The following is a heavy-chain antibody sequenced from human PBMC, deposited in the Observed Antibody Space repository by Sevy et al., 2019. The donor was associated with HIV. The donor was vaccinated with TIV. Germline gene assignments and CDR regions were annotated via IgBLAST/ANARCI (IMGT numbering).Heavy chain of an antibody. CDR3: AREGCTKPHDY. V-gene: IGHV3-23*01. J-gene: IGHJ4*02. CDR1: GFTFSKYS. D-gene: IGHD2-8*01. CDR2: FSFGCGEL. Sequence: GGSLRLSCAASGFTFSKYSMSWVRQPPGKGLEWVSTFSFGCGELNYADSVKGRFTLSRDNSKSSVYLQMNNLRPEDTAVYYCAREGCTKPHDYWGQGTLVTVSS.